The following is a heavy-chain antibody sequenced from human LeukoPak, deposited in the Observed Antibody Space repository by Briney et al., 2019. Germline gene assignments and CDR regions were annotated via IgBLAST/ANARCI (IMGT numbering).Heavy chain of an antibody. CDR2: ISWNSGSI. Sequence: GGSLRLSCAASGFTCDDYAMRCGRQAPGKGLEWVSGISWNSGSIGYADSVKGRFTISRDNAKNSLYLQMNSLRAEDTALYYCAKDYSNYYYYGMDVWGQGTTVTVSS. CDR3: AKDYSNYYYYGMDV. CDR1: GFTCDDYA. J-gene: IGHJ6*02. D-gene: IGHD4-11*01. V-gene: IGHV3-9*01.